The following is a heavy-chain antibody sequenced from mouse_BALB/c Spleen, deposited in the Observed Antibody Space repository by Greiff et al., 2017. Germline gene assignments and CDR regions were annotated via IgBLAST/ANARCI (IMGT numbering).Heavy chain of an antibody. Sequence: EVMLVESGGGLVQPGGSRKLSCAASGFTFSSFGMHWVRQAPEKGLEWVAYISSGSSTIYYADTVKGRFTISRDNPKNTLFLQMTSLRSEDTAMYYCAIGNSWFAYWGQGTLVTVSA. V-gene: IGHV5-17*02. J-gene: IGHJ3*01. D-gene: IGHD2-1*01. CDR3: AIGNSWFAY. CDR2: ISSGSSTI. CDR1: GFTFSSFG.